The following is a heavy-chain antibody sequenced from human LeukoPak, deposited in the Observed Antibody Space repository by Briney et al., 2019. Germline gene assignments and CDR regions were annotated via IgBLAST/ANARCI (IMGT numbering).Heavy chain of an antibody. CDR1: GGSISSSSYY. CDR3: ARGPYGGVYYFDY. J-gene: IGHJ4*02. V-gene: IGHV4-39*07. CDR2: IYYSGST. D-gene: IGHD4-23*01. Sequence: SETLSLTCTVSGGSISSSSYYWGWIRQPPGKGLEWIGSIYYSGSTYYNPSLKSRVTISVDTSKNQFSLKLSSVTAADTAVYYCARGPYGGVYYFDYWGQGTLVTVSS.